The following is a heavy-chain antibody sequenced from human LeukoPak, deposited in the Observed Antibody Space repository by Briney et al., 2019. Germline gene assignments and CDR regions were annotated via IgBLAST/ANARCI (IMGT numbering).Heavy chain of an antibody. Sequence: PSETLSLTCTVSGGSISSYYWSWIRQPPGKGLEWIGYIYDSGSTNYNPSLKSRVTISVDMSKNQFSLKLNSVTTADTAVYYCARLGTGWYLFDYWGQGTLVAVSS. V-gene: IGHV4-59*01. CDR3: ARLGTGWYLFDY. J-gene: IGHJ4*02. D-gene: IGHD6-19*01. CDR2: IYDSGST. CDR1: GGSISSYY.